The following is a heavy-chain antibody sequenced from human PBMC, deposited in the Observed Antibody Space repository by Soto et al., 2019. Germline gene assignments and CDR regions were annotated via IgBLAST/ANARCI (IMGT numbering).Heavy chain of an antibody. Sequence: QVQLQQWGAGLLKPSETLSLTCAVYGGSFSGYYWSWIRQPLGKGLEWIGEINHSGSTNYNPSLKSRVTISVDTSKNQFSLKLSSVTAADTAVYYCARGRFCSSTSCYRDWFDPWGQGTLVTVSS. CDR3: ARGRFCSSTSCYRDWFDP. D-gene: IGHD2-2*01. CDR2: INHSGST. V-gene: IGHV4-34*01. CDR1: GGSFSGYY. J-gene: IGHJ5*02.